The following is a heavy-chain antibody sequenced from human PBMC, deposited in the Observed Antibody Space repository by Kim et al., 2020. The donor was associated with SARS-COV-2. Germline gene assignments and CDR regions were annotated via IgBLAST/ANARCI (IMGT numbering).Heavy chain of an antibody. CDR2: IYSGGTT. J-gene: IGHJ4*02. D-gene: IGHD6-13*01. CDR3: ARTIAAGN. CDR1: GFSVRTNY. V-gene: IGHV3-53*01. Sequence: GGSMRLSCVASGFSVRTNYMSWVRQAPGKGPEWVSVIYSGGTTNYADSVKGRFTISRDNSKNTLYLQMNSLRADDTAVYYCARTIAAGNWGQGALVTGSS.